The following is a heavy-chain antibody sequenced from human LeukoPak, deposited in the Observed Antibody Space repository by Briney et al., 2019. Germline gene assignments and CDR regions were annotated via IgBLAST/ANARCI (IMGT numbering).Heavy chain of an antibody. V-gene: IGHV3-48*02. Sequence: GGSLRLSCAASGFTFSSYSMNWVRQAPGKGLEWISYISGSGSVSYYEDSVKGRFNISRDNAKNSLYLQMNSLRDEDTALYYCARDGGFGFLAAFGIWGQGTMVTVSS. CDR3: ARDGGFGFLAAFGI. CDR2: ISGSGSVS. D-gene: IGHD3-10*01. CDR1: GFTFSSYS. J-gene: IGHJ3*02.